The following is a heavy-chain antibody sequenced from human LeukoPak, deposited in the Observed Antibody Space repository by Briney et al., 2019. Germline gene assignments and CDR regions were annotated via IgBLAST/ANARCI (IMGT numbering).Heavy chain of an antibody. V-gene: IGHV4-59*01. J-gene: IGHJ4*02. Sequence: SGTLSLTCTVSGGSISSYYWSWIRQPPGKGLEWIGYIYYSGSTNYNPSLKSRVTISVDTSKNQFSLKLSSVTAADTAVYYCARGKESGSHLDYWGQGTLVTVSS. CDR3: ARGKESGSHLDY. CDR2: IYYSGST. D-gene: IGHD1-26*01. CDR1: GGSISSYY.